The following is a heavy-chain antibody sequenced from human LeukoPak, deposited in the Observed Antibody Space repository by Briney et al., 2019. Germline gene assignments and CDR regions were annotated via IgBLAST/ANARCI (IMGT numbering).Heavy chain of an antibody. D-gene: IGHD1-26*01. V-gene: IGHV3-48*01. CDR1: GFTFSSYS. CDR3: ARGIVGAQGLSEYFQH. CDR2: ISSSSSTI. J-gene: IGHJ1*01. Sequence: GGSLRLSCAASGFTFSSYSMNWVRQAPGKGLEWVSYISSSSSTIYYADSVKGRFTISRDNAKNSLYLQMNGLRAEDTTVYYCARGIVGAQGLSEYFQHWGQGTLVTVSS.